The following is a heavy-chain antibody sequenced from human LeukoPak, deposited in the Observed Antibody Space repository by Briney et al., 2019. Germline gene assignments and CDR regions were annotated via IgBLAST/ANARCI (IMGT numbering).Heavy chain of an antibody. D-gene: IGHD2-2*01. V-gene: IGHV4-31*03. J-gene: IGHJ4*02. CDR1: GGSISSGGYY. Sequence: SETLSLTRTVSGGSISSGGYYWSWIRQHPGKGLEWIGYIYYSGSTYYNPSLKSRVTISVDTSKNQFSLKLSSVTAADTAVYYCARRVPAATFDYWGQGTLVTVSS. CDR2: IYYSGST. CDR3: ARRVPAATFDY.